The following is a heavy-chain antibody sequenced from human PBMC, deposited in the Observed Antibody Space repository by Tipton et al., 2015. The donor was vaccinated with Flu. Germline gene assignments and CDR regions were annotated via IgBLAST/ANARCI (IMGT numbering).Heavy chain of an antibody. Sequence: SLRLSCAASGFTFSSYWMHWVRQAPGKGLVWVSRINSDGSSSAYADSVKGRFTISRDNAKNTVYLQMNSLRAEDTAVYYCGSQGFCSGGTCQAYWGQGTLVTVSS. CDR1: GFTFSSYW. V-gene: IGHV3-74*01. CDR3: GSQGFCSGGTCQAY. D-gene: IGHD6-19*01. J-gene: IGHJ4*02. CDR2: INSDGSSS.